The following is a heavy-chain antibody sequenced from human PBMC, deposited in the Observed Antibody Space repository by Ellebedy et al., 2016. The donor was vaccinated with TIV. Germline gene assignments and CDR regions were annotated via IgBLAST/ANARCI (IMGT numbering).Heavy chain of an antibody. CDR2: IYYSGST. CDR1: GASINSGGFY. CDR3: ARRGMTMVRGVKGYYFDY. D-gene: IGHD3-10*01. V-gene: IGHV4-31*03. J-gene: IGHJ4*02. Sequence: MPSETLSLTCTVSGASINSGGFYWTWIRQLPGKGLEWIGNIYYSGSTSVNPSLKSRLSMTVDMSKNHFSLKLKSVSAADTAVYYCARRGMTMVRGVKGYYFDYWGQGTLVTVSS.